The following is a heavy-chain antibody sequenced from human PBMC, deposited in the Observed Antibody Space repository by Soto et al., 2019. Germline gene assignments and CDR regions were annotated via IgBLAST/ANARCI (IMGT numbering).Heavy chain of an antibody. CDR3: ARVGRSGGSCYWSEAFDI. D-gene: IGHD2-15*01. V-gene: IGHV4-4*02. Sequence: KASETLSLTCAVSGGSISSSDWWSWVRQPQGKGLEWIGEPYHSGSTNYNPAIESRVTISVDKSKNQFSLKLSSVTAANTAVYYCARVGRSGGSCYWSEAFDIWEQGTMVTLAS. CDR1: GGSISSSDW. CDR2: PYHSGST. J-gene: IGHJ3*02.